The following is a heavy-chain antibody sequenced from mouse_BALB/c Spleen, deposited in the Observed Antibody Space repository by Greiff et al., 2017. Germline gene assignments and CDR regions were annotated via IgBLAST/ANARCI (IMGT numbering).Heavy chain of an antibody. CDR3: ARAVMFDY. V-gene: IGHV1-87*01. CDR2: IYPGDGDT. J-gene: IGHJ2*01. CDR1: GYTFTSYW. Sequence: QVQLKQSGAELARPGASVKLSCKASGYTFTSYWMQWVKQRPGQGLEWIGAIYPGDGDTRYTQKFKGKATLTADKSSSTAYMQLSSLASEDSAVYYCARAVMFDYWGQGTTLTVSS.